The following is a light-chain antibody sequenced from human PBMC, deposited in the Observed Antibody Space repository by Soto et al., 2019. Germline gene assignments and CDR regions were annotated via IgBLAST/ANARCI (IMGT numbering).Light chain of an antibody. CDR3: QQSYNTPVT. CDR1: QTVRTY. V-gene: IGKV1-39*01. Sequence: DIQMTQSPASLSASVEDRVTITCRASQTVRTYLNWYQQKPGKAPKXLIYAASNLQSGVPSRFSGSGSGTDFTLTITSLRPEDFATYWCQQSYNTPVTFGQGTRLEI. CDR2: AAS. J-gene: IGKJ5*01.